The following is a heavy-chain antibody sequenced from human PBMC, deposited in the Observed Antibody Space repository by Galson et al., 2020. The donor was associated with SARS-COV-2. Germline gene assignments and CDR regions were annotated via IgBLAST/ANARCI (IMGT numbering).Heavy chain of an antibody. J-gene: IGHJ4*02. CDR3: AKAPWELLVYFDY. D-gene: IGHD1-26*01. CDR1: GFTFSSYA. V-gene: IGHV3-23*01. CDR2: ISGSGGGT. Sequence: TGGSLRLSCAASGFTFSSYALSWVRQAPGKGLEWISTISGSGGGTYYADSVKGRFTISRDDSKSTLYLQMNSLRAEDTAVYYCAKAPWELLVYFDYWGQGTLVTVSS.